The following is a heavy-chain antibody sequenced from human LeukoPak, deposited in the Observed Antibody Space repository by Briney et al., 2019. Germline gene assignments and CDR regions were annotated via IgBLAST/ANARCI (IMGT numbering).Heavy chain of an antibody. V-gene: IGHV4-34*01. CDR2: INHSGST. CDR1: GGSFSGYY. CDR3: ARGLNDIVVVVAATFLDY. Sequence: SETLSLTCAVYGGSFSGYYWSWIRQPPGKGLEWIGEINHSGSTNYNPSPKSRVTISVDTSKNQFSLKLSSVTAADTAVYYCARGLNDIVVVVAATFLDYWGQGTLVTVSS. J-gene: IGHJ4*02. D-gene: IGHD2-15*01.